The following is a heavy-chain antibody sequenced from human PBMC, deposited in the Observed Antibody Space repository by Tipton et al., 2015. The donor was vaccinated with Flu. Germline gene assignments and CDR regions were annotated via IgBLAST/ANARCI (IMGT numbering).Heavy chain of an antibody. V-gene: IGHV4-59*01. CDR2: IYYSGST. J-gene: IGHJ3*02. CDR1: GGSISSYY. D-gene: IGHD4-17*01. Sequence: TLSLTCTVSGGSISSYYWSWIRQPPGKGLEWIGYIYYSGSTNYNPSLKSRVTISVDTSKNQFSLKLSSVTAADTAVYYCARGRFYGDYVGYAFDIGGQGTMVTVSS. CDR3: ARGRFYGDYVGYAFDI.